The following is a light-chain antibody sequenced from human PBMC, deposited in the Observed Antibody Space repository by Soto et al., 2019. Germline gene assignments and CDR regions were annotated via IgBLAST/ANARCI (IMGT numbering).Light chain of an antibody. V-gene: IGKV1-39*01. CDR1: QNINDY. CDR3: QQSFASPWT. CDR2: AAS. Sequence: DIQMTQSPSLSASVGNRVTITCRASQNINDYLNGYQHKQGIAPKVLIYAASNLQSGVPSRFSGSGSGTNFTLTISSLQPEDFATYVCQQSFASPWTFGQGTKVEIK. J-gene: IGKJ1*01.